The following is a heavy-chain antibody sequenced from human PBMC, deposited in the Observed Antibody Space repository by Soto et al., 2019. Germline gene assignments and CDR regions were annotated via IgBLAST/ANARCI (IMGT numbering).Heavy chain of an antibody. CDR2: ISSNGGST. CDR3: ARDHQGTSGYDLDEYSYFDY. J-gene: IGHJ4*02. D-gene: IGHD5-12*01. Sequence: EVQLVESGGGLVQPGGSLRLSCAASGFTVSSYAMHWVRQAPGKGLEYVSAISSNGGSTYDANYVKGRFTIYRDNSKNTLYLQIGSLRAEDMAEYYCARDHQGTSGYDLDEYSYFDYWGQGTLVTVSS. V-gene: IGHV3-64*01. CDR1: GFTVSSYA.